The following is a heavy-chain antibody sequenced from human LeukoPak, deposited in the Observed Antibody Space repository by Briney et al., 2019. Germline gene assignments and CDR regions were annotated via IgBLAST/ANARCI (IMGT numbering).Heavy chain of an antibody. V-gene: IGHV3-30-3*01. D-gene: IGHD3-10*01. CDR2: ISYDGTNK. CDR3: ARNGWFGESPTTYYFDY. Sequence: GNSLRLSCAASGFTFGSFGMHWVRQAPGKGLEWVALISYDGTNKYYADSVKGRFTISRDNSKNRLYLQMNSLRAEDTTVYYCARNGWFGESPTTYYFDYWGQGTLVTVSS. CDR1: GFTFGSFG. J-gene: IGHJ4*02.